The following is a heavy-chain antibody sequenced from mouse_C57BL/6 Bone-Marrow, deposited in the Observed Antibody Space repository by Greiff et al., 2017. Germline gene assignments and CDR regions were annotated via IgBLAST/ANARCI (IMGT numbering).Heavy chain of an antibody. Sequence: EVQLVESGGGLVQSGRSLRLSCATSGFTFSDFYMEWVRQAPGKGLEWIAASRNKANDYTTEYSASVKGRFIVSRDTSQSILYLQMNALRAEDTAIYYGARGGSSLYYAMDYWGKGTSVTVSS. CDR3: ARGGSSLYYAMDY. J-gene: IGHJ4*01. V-gene: IGHV7-1*01. CDR2: SRNKANDYTT. D-gene: IGHD1-1*01. CDR1: GFTFSDFY.